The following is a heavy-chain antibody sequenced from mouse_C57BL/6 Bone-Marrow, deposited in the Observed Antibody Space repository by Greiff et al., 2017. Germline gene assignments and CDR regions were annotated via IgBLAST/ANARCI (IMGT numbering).Heavy chain of an antibody. CDR3: TTYPY. V-gene: IGHV14-4*01. J-gene: IGHJ3*01. Sequence: VQLQQSGAELVRPGASVKLSCTASGFTFKNYYMHWVKQRPEQGLEWIGWIDPENGDTEYDSKFQGKATITADTSSNTADLPLSSLTSEDTAVYYCTTYPYWGQGTLVTVSA. CDR1: GFTFKNYY. CDR2: IDPENGDT.